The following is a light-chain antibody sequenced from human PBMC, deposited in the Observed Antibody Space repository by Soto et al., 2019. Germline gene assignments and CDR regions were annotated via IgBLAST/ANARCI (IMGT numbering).Light chain of an antibody. V-gene: IGKV3-11*01. CDR3: QQYDSSPWT. J-gene: IGKJ1*01. CDR2: DAS. Sequence: IVLTQAPATLSLSPGERATLSCRASQSVSSYLAWYQQIPGQPPRILIYDASNRDTGIPARFSGSGSRTDFSLTISSLEPEDAEVDYCQQYDSSPWTFGQGTQVEI. CDR1: QSVSSY.